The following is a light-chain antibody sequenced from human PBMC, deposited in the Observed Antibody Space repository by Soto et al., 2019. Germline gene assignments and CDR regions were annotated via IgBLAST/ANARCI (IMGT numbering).Light chain of an antibody. CDR3: QESYRTLET. J-gene: IGKJ1*01. CDR2: AAS. CDR1: QSISSD. V-gene: IGKV1-39*01. Sequence: DIEMSQTPSALSASVGHSHTITCRASQSISSDLNWYQREPGKAPKLLIYAASSLQSGVPSRFCGSGSGTDITLAISILQPEDPATYYCQESYRTLETCGQGTKVDIK.